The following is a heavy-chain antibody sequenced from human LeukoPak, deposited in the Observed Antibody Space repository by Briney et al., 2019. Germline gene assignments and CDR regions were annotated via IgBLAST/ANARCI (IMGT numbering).Heavy chain of an antibody. CDR2: ISYDGSNK. Sequence: GRSLRLSCAASGFTFSSYAMHWVRQAPGKGLEWVAVISYDGSNKYYADSVKGRFTISRDNSKNTLYLQMNSLRAEDTAVYYCARDILLTSVAKDYWGQGTLVTVSS. CDR1: GFTFSSYA. CDR3: ARDILLTSVAKDY. D-gene: IGHD6-19*01. V-gene: IGHV3-30-3*01. J-gene: IGHJ4*02.